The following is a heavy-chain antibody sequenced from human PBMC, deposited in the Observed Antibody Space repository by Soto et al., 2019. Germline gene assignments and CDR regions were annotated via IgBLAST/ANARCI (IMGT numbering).Heavy chain of an antibody. Sequence: GGSLRLSCAASGFTFSSYGMHWVRQAPGKGLEWVAVISYDGSNKYYADSVKGRFTISRDNSKNTLYLQMNSLGAEDTAVYYCAKDEGDILTGYYLDYWGQGTLVTVSS. J-gene: IGHJ4*02. D-gene: IGHD3-9*01. CDR3: AKDEGDILTGYYLDY. CDR2: ISYDGSNK. V-gene: IGHV3-30*18. CDR1: GFTFSSYG.